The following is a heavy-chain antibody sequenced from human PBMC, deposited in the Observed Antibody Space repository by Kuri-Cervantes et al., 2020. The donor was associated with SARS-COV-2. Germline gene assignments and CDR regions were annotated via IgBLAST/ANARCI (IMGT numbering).Heavy chain of an antibody. V-gene: IGHV3-23*01. D-gene: IGHD4-23*01. CDR1: GFTFSSYA. J-gene: IGHJ4*02. CDR2: ISGSGGST. CDR3: AKNRRTVAAPFDY. Sequence: LSLTCAASGFTFSSYAMSWVRQAPGKGLEWVSAISGSGGSTYYADSVKGRFTISRDNSKNTLYLQMNSLRAEDTAVYYCAKNRRTVAAPFDYWGQGTLVTVSS.